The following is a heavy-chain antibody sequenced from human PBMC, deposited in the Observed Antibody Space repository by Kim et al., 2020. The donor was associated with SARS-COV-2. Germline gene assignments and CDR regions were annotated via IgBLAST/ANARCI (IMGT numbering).Heavy chain of an antibody. D-gene: IGHD2-2*01. CDR1: GCTFSSYT. V-gene: IGHV1-69*08. Sequence: SVKVSCQASGCTFSSYTIHWVRQAPGHGLEWMGRINPINGKKKYAPSFQDRLTMTTDKFTTTASMELRSLTSEDTAVYYCARESSTGRGGQWSDACDLW. CDR2: INPINGKK. CDR3: ARESSTGRGGQWSDACDL. J-gene: IGHJ3*01.